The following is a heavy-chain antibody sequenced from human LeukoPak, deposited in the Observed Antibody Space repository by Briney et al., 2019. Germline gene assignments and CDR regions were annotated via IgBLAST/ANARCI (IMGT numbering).Heavy chain of an antibody. J-gene: IGHJ4*02. CDR3: ARDGRRGPDCSAGGCYFVPGQ. CDR1: GLTVSGNY. D-gene: IGHD2-15*01. V-gene: IGHV3-66*01. CDR2: IYTAGNT. Sequence: PGGSLRLSCAASGLTVSGNYMSWVRQAPGRGLEWVSVIYTAGNTFYADSVKGRFTISRDSSKNTLYLQMNSLRGEDTAVYYCARDGRRGPDCSAGGCYFVPGQWGQGTVVTVSS.